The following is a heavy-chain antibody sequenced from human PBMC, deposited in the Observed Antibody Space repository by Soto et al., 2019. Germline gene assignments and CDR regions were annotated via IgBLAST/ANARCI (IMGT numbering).Heavy chain of an antibody. V-gene: IGHV3-15*01. Sequence: GGSLRLSCAASEFSFDSAWMHWVRQAPGKGLEWVGRIKSKTDGGTTDYAAPVKGRFTISRDDSKNMLYLQMNSLKTEDTAVYYCTTTVIYSGYDWVFDYWGQGTLVTSPQ. CDR3: TTTVIYSGYDWVFDY. J-gene: IGHJ4*02. CDR2: IKSKTDGGTT. D-gene: IGHD5-12*01. CDR1: EFSFDSAW.